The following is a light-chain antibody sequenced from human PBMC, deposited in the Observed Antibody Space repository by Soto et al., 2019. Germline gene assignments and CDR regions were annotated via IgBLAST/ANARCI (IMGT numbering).Light chain of an antibody. CDR1: QSVSSD. Sequence: VMTQSPATLSVSPGERVTLSCRASQSVSSDLAWYHHKPGQAPRLLIYGASTRATGIPARFSGSGFGTEFTLTISSLQSEDFAVYYCQQYSNWPSWTFGQGTKVDNK. J-gene: IGKJ1*01. V-gene: IGKV3-15*01. CDR2: GAS. CDR3: QQYSNWPSWT.